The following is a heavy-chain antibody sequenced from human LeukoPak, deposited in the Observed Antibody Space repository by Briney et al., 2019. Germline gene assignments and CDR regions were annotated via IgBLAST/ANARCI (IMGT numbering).Heavy chain of an antibody. J-gene: IGHJ4*02. CDR1: GGSISSYY. CDR3: ARAYSSSWYVPDY. V-gene: IGHV4-59*01. Sequence: SETLSLTCTVSGGSISSYYWSWIRQPPGKGLEWIGYIYYSGSTNYNPSLKSRVTISVDTSKNQFSLKLSSVTAADTAVYYCARAYSSSWYVPDYWGQGTLVTVSS. D-gene: IGHD6-13*01. CDR2: IYYSGST.